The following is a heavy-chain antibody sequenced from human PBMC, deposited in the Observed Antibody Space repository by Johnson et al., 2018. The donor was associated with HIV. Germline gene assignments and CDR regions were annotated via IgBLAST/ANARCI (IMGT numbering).Heavy chain of an antibody. CDR1: GFTFNPYG. V-gene: IGHV3-30*19. CDR3: AREGLGEDAFDI. CDR2: ISYDGSNK. J-gene: IGHJ3*02. D-gene: IGHD3/OR15-3a*01. Sequence: QMQLVESGGGVVQPGRSLRLSCAASGFTFNPYGIHWVRRAPGKGPEWVALISYDGSNKYYADSVKGRFTISRDNAKNSLYLQMNSLRAEDTAVYYCAREGLGEDAFDIWGQGTMVNGSS.